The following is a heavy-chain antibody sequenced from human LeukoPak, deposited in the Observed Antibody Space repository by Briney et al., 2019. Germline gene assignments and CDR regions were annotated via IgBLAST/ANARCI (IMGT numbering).Heavy chain of an antibody. J-gene: IGHJ4*02. CDR2: IYYSGST. D-gene: IGHD2-15*01. CDR1: GGSIRRYY. Sequence: SETLSLTCTVSGGSIRRYYWSWIRQPPGKGLEWIGYIYYSGSTNYNPSLKSRVTISVDTSKNQFSLKLSSVTAADTAVYYCARILPRGLHFDYWGQGTLVTVSS. CDR3: ARILPRGLHFDY. V-gene: IGHV4-59*08.